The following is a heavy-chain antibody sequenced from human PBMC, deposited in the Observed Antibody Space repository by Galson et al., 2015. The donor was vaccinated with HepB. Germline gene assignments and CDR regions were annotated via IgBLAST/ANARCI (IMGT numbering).Heavy chain of an antibody. Sequence: SLRLSCAASGFTFSSYAMSWVRQAPGKGLEWVSAISGSGGSTYYADSVKGRFTISRDNSKNTLYLQMNSLRAEDTAVYYCWAKTFDSGSWYGFYYYYMDVWGKGTTVTVSS. CDR1: GFTFSSYA. CDR3: WAKTFDSGSWYGFYYYYMDV. CDR2: ISGSGGST. D-gene: IGHD6-13*01. V-gene: IGHV3-23*01. J-gene: IGHJ6*03.